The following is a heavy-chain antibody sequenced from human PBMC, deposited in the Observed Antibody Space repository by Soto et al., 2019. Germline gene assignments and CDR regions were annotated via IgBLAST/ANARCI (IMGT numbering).Heavy chain of an antibody. V-gene: IGHV1-18*01. D-gene: IGHD2-8*01. CDR1: GYTFISYA. CDR3: SRFFFSRTPWGSGFSKFCNYGLAV. Sequence: ASVKVSCKASGYTFISYAISWVRQVPGQGLEWMGRVSPYSGNTDSAQKFQGRVTMTADTSTNTAYMDLRNLRSDDTAVYFCSRFFFSRTPWGSGFSKFCNYGLAVWRQGNTVIVSS. CDR2: VSPYSGNT. J-gene: IGHJ6*02.